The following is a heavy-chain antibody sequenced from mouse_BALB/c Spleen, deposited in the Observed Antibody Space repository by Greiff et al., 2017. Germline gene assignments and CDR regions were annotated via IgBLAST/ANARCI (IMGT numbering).Heavy chain of an antibody. D-gene: IGHD2-3*01. CDR3: ARWAYDDYSWFAY. CDR2: ILRGSGST. Sequence: VQLQQSGAGLMKPSPSLSISCTATGYSFSSYCVEWVKQRPGHGLVWIGEILRGSGSTNYNATFKGRTTITEDTSSNQAYLQLSSLTSEDSAIYYCARWAYDDYSWFAYWGQGTLVTVSA. J-gene: IGHJ3*01. CDR1: GYSFSSYC. V-gene: IGHV1-9*01.